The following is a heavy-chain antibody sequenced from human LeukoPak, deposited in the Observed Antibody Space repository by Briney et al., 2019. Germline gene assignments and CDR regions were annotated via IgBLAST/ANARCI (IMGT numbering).Heavy chain of an antibody. CDR1: GYTFTSYD. J-gene: IGHJ4*02. CDR2: IIPVTDVA. V-gene: IGHV1-69*04. D-gene: IGHD5-24*01. CDR3: ARDGEDGDGYRDLDY. Sequence: ASVKVSCKASGYTFTSYDINWVRQAPGQGLEWMGRIIPVTDVANYAQKFQGRVTITADKSTSTAYMQMSRLRSEDTAVYYCARDGEDGDGYRDLDYWGQGTLVTVSS.